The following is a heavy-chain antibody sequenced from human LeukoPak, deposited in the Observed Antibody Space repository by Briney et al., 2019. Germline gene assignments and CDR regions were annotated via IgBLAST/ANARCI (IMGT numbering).Heavy chain of an antibody. Sequence: ASVKVSCKASGGTFSSYAISWVRQAPGQGLEWMGIINSSGGSTSYAQKFQGRVTMTRDTSTSTVYMELSSLRSEDTAVYYCARGNSGHDDYWGQGTLVTVSS. CDR2: INSSGGST. V-gene: IGHV1-46*01. J-gene: IGHJ4*02. CDR3: ARGNSGHDDY. CDR1: GGTFSSYA. D-gene: IGHD5-12*01.